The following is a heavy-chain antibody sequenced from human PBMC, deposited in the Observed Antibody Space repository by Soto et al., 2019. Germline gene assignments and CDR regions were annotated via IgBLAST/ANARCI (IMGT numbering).Heavy chain of an antibody. D-gene: IGHD3-22*01. Sequence: QVQLVESGGGVVQPGRSLRLSCAASGFTFSSYGMHWVRQAPGKGLEWVAVIWYDGSNKYYADSVKGRFTISRDNSKNTLYLQMNSLRAEDTAVYYFARDSYYYDSSGYYSQVDYWGQGTLVTVSS. J-gene: IGHJ4*02. V-gene: IGHV3-33*01. CDR1: GFTFSSYG. CDR3: ARDSYYYDSSGYYSQVDY. CDR2: IWYDGSNK.